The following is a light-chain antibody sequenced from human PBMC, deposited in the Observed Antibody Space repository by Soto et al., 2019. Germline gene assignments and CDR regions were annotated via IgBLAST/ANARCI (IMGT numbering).Light chain of an antibody. V-gene: IGKV1-39*01. CDR2: GAS. Sequence: DIQMTQFPSSLSASVGDRVTITCRASLSITKYLNWYQQKPGKAPRLLICGASSLQSGVPSRFSGSGSGTDFTLTINILQPEDFATYYCRQSASAPRTFGQGTKVEIK. CDR3: RQSASAPRT. CDR1: LSITKY. J-gene: IGKJ1*01.